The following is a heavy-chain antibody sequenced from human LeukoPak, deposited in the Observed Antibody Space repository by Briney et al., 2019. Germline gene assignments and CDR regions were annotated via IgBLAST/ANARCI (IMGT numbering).Heavy chain of an antibody. CDR1: GFTFTNYF. CDR3: ARAVDQDFDC. CDR2: IKPIDGTT. Sequence: ASMKVSCKASGFTFTNYFMHWVGQAPGQGLECVGMIKPIDGTTRFAQRFQGRVTMTSDTSTTPLYMDLSSLRAGDTAVYYCARAVDQDFDCWGQGTLVTVSS. V-gene: IGHV1-46*01. J-gene: IGHJ4*02. D-gene: IGHD5-12*01.